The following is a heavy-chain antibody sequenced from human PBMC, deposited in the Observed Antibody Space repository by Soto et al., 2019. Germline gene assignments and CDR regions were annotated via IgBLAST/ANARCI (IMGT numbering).Heavy chain of an antibody. D-gene: IGHD3-10*02. V-gene: IGHV3-30*02. CDR1: GFTFSSYG. Sequence: PGGSLRLSCAASGFTFSSYGMHWVRQAPGKGLEWVAFIWYDGSNKYYADSVKGRFTISRDNSKNTLYLQMNSLRAEDTAVYYCTALASNVRGFDYWGQGTMGTVSS. CDR3: TALASNVRGFDY. J-gene: IGHJ4*02. CDR2: IWYDGSNK.